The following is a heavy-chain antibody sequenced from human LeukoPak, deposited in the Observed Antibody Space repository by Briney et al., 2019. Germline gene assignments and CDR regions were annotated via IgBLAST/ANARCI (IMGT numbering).Heavy chain of an antibody. CDR3: GNRPGRSSWISFDY. Sequence: PGGSLRLSCAASGFAFSSYGMHWVRQAPGKGPEWVAFISYDGSNKDHADSVKGRFTISRDNSKKTLYLQMNSLRAEDTAVYYCGNRPGRSSWISFDYWGQGTLVTDSS. D-gene: IGHD6-13*01. CDR2: ISYDGSNK. J-gene: IGHJ4*02. V-gene: IGHV3-30*18. CDR1: GFAFSSYG.